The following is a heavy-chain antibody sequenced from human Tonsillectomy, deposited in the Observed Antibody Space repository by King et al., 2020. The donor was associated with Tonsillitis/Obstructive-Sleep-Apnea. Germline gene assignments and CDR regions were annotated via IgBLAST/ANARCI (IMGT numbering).Heavy chain of an antibody. D-gene: IGHD3-22*01. J-gene: IGHJ4*02. V-gene: IGHV3-11*05. CDR3: ARGIYDSSGYYPIHFDY. Sequence: VQLVESGGGLVKPGGSLRLSCAASGFTFSDYYMSWIRQAPGKGLDGVSYISSSSSYTNYADSVKGRFTISRDNAKNSLYLQMNSLRAEDTAVYYCARGIYDSSGYYPIHFDYWGQGTLVTVSS. CDR1: GFTFSDYY. CDR2: ISSSSSYT.